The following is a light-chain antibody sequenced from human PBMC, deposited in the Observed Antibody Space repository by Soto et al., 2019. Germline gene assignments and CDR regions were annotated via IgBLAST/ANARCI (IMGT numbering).Light chain of an antibody. CDR2: EVT. CDR3: ASQTSPNMWI. V-gene: IGLV2-8*01. Sequence: QSVLTQPPSASGSPGQSVTISCTGTSGDIGGYDYVSWYQQHPGKAPKLMIYEVTKRPLGVPDRFSGSKSGNSASLTISGLQPEDESTYYCASQTSPNMWIFGGGTK. CDR1: SGDIGGYDY. J-gene: IGLJ2*01.